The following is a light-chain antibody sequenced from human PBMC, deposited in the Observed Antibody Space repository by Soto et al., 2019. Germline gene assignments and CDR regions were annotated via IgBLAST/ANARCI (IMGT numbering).Light chain of an antibody. CDR1: RGIGDR. J-gene: IGKJ1*01. CDR2: AAS. Sequence: DIQMTQSPSSLSASVGDRVTTTCRASRGIGDRLAWFQQKPGKAPQFLIQAASNLQSGVPSRFSGSGSGSEFILSINSLQTEDIATYYCLQVSSFPRTFGQGTKVDI. CDR3: LQVSSFPRT. V-gene: IGKV1-12*01.